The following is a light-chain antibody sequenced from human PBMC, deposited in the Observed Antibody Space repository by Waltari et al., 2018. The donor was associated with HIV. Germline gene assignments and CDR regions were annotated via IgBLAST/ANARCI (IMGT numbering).Light chain of an antibody. CDR1: SSNIGSNY. V-gene: IGLV1-47*01. J-gene: IGLJ3*02. CDR3: AAWDDSLWV. Sequence: QSVLTQPPSASGTPGQRVTISCSGSSSNIGSNYVYCSQQLPGTAPKLLIYRNNQRPSGVPDRFSGSKSGTSASLAISGLRSEDAADYYCAAWDDSLWVFGGGTKLTVL. CDR2: RNN.